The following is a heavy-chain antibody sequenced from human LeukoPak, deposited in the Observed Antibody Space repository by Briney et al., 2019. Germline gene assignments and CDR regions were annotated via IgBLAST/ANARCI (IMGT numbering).Heavy chain of an antibody. J-gene: IGHJ4*02. D-gene: IGHD3-22*01. Sequence: ASVKVSCKASGYTFTSYDINWVRQATGQGLEWMGWMSPNSDNTGYAQKFQGRVTMTRNTSISTAYMELSSLRSEDAAVYYCARGYYYDSSGYYGTPFDYWGQGTLVTVSS. CDR1: GYTFTSYD. CDR2: MSPNSDNT. CDR3: ARGYYYDSSGYYGTPFDY. V-gene: IGHV1-8*01.